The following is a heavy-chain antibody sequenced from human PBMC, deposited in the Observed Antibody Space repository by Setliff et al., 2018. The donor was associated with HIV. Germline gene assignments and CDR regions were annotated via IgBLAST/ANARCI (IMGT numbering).Heavy chain of an antibody. CDR2: IKQDGSEE. Sequence: GGSLRLSCAASGFTLRSYWMSWVRQPPGKGLEWVANIKQDGSEEYRVDSVKGRFTISRDNAKNSLYLQMNSLRAEDTAVYYCARRGGYYDSSGYPFDYWGQGTLVTVPS. J-gene: IGHJ4*02. CDR1: GFTLRSYW. CDR3: ARRGGYYDSSGYPFDY. V-gene: IGHV3-7*01. D-gene: IGHD3-22*01.